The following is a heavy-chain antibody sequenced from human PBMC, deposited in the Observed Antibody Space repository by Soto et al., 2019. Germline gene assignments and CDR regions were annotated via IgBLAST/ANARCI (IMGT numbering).Heavy chain of an antibody. J-gene: IGHJ5*02. CDR2: TSYDGSNK. CDR3: AKDPAPYGDYGNWFDP. V-gene: IGHV3-30*04. Sequence: QVQLVESGGGVVQPGRSLRLSCAASGFTFRSYTLHWVRQAPGKGLEWVAVTSYDGSNKYYADSVKGRFTISRDNSKNTLYLQMNSLRPEDTAVYYCAKDPAPYGDYGNWFDPWGQGTLVTVSS. CDR1: GFTFRSYT. D-gene: IGHD4-17*01.